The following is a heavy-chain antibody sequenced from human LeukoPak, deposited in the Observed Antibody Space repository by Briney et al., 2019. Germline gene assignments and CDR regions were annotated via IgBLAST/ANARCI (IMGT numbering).Heavy chain of an antibody. J-gene: IGHJ4*02. CDR2: IYDSGST. Sequence: TSETLSLTCTVSGGSIRSSYYYWGWIRQPPGKGLEWIGSIYDSGSTYYNPSLKSRVTISVDTSKNQFSLRLSSVTAADTAVFYCARLSNTGSFDFDYWGQGTLVTVSS. CDR3: ARLSNTGSFDFDY. CDR1: GGSIRSSYYY. V-gene: IGHV4-39*01. D-gene: IGHD1-26*01.